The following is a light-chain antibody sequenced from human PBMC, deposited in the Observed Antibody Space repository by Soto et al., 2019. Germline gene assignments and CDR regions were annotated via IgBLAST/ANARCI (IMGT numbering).Light chain of an antibody. J-gene: IGLJ1*01. CDR1: NSDVGIYDF. V-gene: IGLV2-14*01. CDR3: ISYTSDDVRYV. Sequence: QSALTQPASVSGTPGQSITISCTGSNSDVGIYDFVSWYQHHPGRAPKLLVSEVSHRPSGVSNRFSGSKSGNTASLTISGLQSEDEVDYYCISYTSDDVRYVFGTGTKVTVL. CDR2: EVS.